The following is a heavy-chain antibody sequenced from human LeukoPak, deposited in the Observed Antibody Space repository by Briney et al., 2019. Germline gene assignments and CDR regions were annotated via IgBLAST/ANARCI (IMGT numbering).Heavy chain of an antibody. J-gene: IGHJ4*02. V-gene: IGHV1-2*02. CDR1: GYTLTGYY. D-gene: IGHD5-18*01. CDR2: INPNSGGT. Sequence: ASVKVSCKASGYTLTGYYMHWVRQAPGQGLEWMGWINPNSGGTNYAQKFQGRVTMTRDTSISTAYMELSRLRSDDTAVYYCARLLGVDTAMVTQEAVDYWGQGTLVTVSS. CDR3: ARLLGVDTAMVTQEAVDY.